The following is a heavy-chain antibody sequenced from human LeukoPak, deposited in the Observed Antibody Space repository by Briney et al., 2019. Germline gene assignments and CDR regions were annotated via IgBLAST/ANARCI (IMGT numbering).Heavy chain of an antibody. D-gene: IGHD6-13*01. Sequence: SSVKVSCKASGGTFSSYAISWVRQAPGQGLEWMGRIIPIFGTANYAQKFQGRVTITTDESTGTAYMELGSLRSEDTAVYYCGRAGGVSRWYHAFDIWGQGTMVTVSS. J-gene: IGHJ3*02. CDR2: IIPIFGTA. CDR3: GRAGGVSRWYHAFDI. V-gene: IGHV1-69*05. CDR1: GGTFSSYA.